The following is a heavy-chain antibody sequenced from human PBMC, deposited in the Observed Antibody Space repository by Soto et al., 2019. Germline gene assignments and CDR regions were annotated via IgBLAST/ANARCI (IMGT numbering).Heavy chain of an antibody. CDR3: AGDAAP. CDR2: IYNSGTT. V-gene: IGHV4-31*03. Sequence: QVQLQESGPGLVKPSETLSLTCTVSGGSITRGGYYWSWIRQHPGKGLEWIGYIYNSGTTYYNPSLKRRVPLSVATSKNQFSLKLTSVTAADTAVYYCAGDAAPWGQGTLVTVSS. J-gene: IGHJ5*02. CDR1: GGSITRGGYY. D-gene: IGHD6-25*01.